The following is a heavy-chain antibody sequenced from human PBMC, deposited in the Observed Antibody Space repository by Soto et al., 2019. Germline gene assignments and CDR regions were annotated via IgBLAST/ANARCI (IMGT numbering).Heavy chain of an antibody. CDR3: ARDFYGRDAFDI. Sequence: SETLSLTCTVSGGSIISGGYYCSLIRQHPRKGLEWIGYIYYSGSTYYNPSLKSRVTISVDTSKNQFSLNLSSVTAADTAVYYCARDFYGRDAFDIWGQGTMVAVSS. V-gene: IGHV4-31*03. CDR1: GGSIISGGYY. CDR2: IYYSGST. J-gene: IGHJ3*02. D-gene: IGHD3-10*01.